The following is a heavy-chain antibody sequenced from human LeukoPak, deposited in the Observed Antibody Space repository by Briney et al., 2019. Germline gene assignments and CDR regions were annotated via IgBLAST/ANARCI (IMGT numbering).Heavy chain of an antibody. J-gene: IGHJ4*02. CDR1: GGSISSGSYY. V-gene: IGHV4-61*02. D-gene: IGHD3-3*01. CDR2: IYTRGST. CDR3: ARIDTIFGVVVFDY. Sequence: KPSETLSLTCTVSGGSISSGSYYWSWIRQPAGKGLEWIGRIYTRGSTNYSPSLKSRVTISVDTSKNQFSLKLSSVTAADTAVYYCARIDTIFGVVVFDYWGQGTLVTVSS.